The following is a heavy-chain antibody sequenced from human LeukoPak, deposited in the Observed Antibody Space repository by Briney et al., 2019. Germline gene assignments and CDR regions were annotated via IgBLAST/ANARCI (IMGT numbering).Heavy chain of an antibody. V-gene: IGHV1-46*01. Sequence: GASVKVSYKASGYTFTSYYMHWVRQAPGQGLEWMGIINPSGGSTSYAQKLQGRVTMTRDTSTSTVYMQLSSLRSEDTAVYYCARDYGDYVPDYWGQGTLVTVSS. CDR3: ARDYGDYVPDY. J-gene: IGHJ4*02. CDR2: INPSGGST. D-gene: IGHD4-17*01. CDR1: GYTFTSYY.